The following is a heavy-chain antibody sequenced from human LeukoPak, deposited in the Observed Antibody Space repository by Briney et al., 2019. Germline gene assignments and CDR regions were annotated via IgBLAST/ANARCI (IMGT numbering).Heavy chain of an antibody. D-gene: IGHD6-13*01. CDR2: ISSSSSYI. Sequence: GGSLRLSCVASGFTFSSYSMNWVRQAPGKGLEWVSSISSSSSYIYYADSVKGRFTISRDNAKNSLYLQMNSLRAEDTAVYYCARDLWGAAAGNYWGQGTLVTVSS. CDR1: GFTFSSYS. J-gene: IGHJ4*02. V-gene: IGHV3-21*01. CDR3: ARDLWGAAAGNY.